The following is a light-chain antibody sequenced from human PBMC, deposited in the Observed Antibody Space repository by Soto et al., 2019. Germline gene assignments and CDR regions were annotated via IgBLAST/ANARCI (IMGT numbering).Light chain of an antibody. CDR2: DAS. CDR1: QSISSNY. Sequence: EIVLTQSPGTLSLSPGERETISCRASQSISSNYLAWYQQTTGQAPRLLIYDASSRAAGIPDRFSGSGSGTDFTLTISRLEPEDFGVYYCQQYGGSPRTFGQGTKV. CDR3: QQYGGSPRT. V-gene: IGKV3-20*01. J-gene: IGKJ1*01.